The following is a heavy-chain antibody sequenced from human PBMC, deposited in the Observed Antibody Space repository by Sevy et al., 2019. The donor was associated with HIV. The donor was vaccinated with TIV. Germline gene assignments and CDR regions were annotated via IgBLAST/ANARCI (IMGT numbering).Heavy chain of an antibody. CDR1: GFTFSNCW. V-gene: IGHV3-7*03. Sequence: GGSLRLSCAASGFTFSNCWMSWVRQAPGKGLEWVANINEGGNKKFYLDSVKGRFTISRDNAKNSLFLQMNSLTAEDTAVYYCAREYDCGSGRTDIGYWGQGTLVTASS. CDR2: INEGGNKK. D-gene: IGHD6-25*01. CDR3: AREYDCGSGRTDIGY. J-gene: IGHJ4*02.